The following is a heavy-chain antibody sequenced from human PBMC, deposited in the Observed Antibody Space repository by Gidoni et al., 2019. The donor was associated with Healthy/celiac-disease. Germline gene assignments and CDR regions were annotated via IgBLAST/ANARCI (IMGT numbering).Heavy chain of an antibody. D-gene: IGHD1-26*01. CDR3: AKGLGVGATPRPY. CDR2: ISGMGGST. J-gene: IGHJ4*02. V-gene: IGHV3-23*01. CDR1: GFTFSSYA. Sequence: EVQLLESGGGLVQHGGSLRLSCAASGFTFSSYAMSWVRQAPVKGLAWGSAISGMGGSTYYADSVKGRFTISRDNSKNTLYLQMNSLRAEDTAVYYCAKGLGVGATPRPYWGQGTLVTVSS.